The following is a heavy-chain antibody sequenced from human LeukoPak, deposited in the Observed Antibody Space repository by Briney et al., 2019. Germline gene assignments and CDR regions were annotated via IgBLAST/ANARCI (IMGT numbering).Heavy chain of an antibody. Sequence: SETLSLTCTVSGGSISSSSYYWGWIRQPPGKGLEGIGSIYYSGSTYYNPSLKSRVTISVDTSKNQFSLKLSSVTAADTAVYYCAREYCGGDCYSPLYFDYWGQGTLVTVSS. D-gene: IGHD2-21*02. V-gene: IGHV4-39*02. CDR1: GGSISSSSYY. CDR3: AREYCGGDCYSPLYFDY. CDR2: IYYSGST. J-gene: IGHJ4*02.